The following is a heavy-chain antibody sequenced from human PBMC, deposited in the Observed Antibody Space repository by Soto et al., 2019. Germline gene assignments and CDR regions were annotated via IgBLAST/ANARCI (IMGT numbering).Heavy chain of an antibody. CDR2: ISYDGSNK. J-gene: IGHJ4*02. CDR1: GFTFSSYG. CDR3: AKGTGTPGGWDY. V-gene: IGHV3-30*18. D-gene: IGHD1-7*01. Sequence: QVQLVESGGGVVQPGRSLRLSCAASGFTFSSYGMHWVRQAPGKGLEWVAVISYDGSNKYYADSVKGRFTITRDNSKNTLYLQMNSLRAEDTAVYYCAKGTGTPGGWDYWGQGTLVTVSS.